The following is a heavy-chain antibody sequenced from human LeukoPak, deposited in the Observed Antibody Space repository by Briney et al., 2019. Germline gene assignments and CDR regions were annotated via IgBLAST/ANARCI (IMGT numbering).Heavy chain of an antibody. CDR1: GGSISSGSYY. CDR3: ARDYRGGGINWFDP. D-gene: IGHD2-15*01. V-gene: IGHV4-61*02. CDR2: IYTSGST. J-gene: IGHJ5*02. Sequence: SQTLSLTCTVSGGSISSGSYYWSWIRQPAGKGLEWIGRIYTSGSTNYNPSLKSRVTISVDTSKNQFSLKLSSVTAADTAVYYCARDYRGGGINWFDPWGQGTLVTVSS.